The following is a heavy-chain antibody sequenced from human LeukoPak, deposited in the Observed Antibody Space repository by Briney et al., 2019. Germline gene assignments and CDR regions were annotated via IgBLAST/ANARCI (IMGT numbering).Heavy chain of an antibody. J-gene: IGHJ4*02. V-gene: IGHV3-9*01. D-gene: IGHD4/OR15-4a*01. CDR3: AKDPMVLGITNLPPDY. Sequence: GGSLRLSCAASGFTFDDYGMHWVRHAPGKGLEWASGISWNSGTIGYADSVKGRFTISRDNAKNSLYLQMNSLRAEDTALYYCAKDPMVLGITNLPPDYWGQGTLVTVSS. CDR2: ISWNSGTI. CDR1: GFTFDDYG.